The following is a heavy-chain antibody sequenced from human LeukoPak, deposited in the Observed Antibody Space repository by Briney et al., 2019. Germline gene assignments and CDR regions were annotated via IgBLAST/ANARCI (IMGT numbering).Heavy chain of an antibody. CDR2: IYHSGST. J-gene: IGHJ4*02. CDR3: ARGLVRGVIIVGY. Sequence: SETLSLTCAVSGGSISSSNWWSWVRQPPGKGLEWIGEIYHSGSTNYNPSLKSRVTISVDTSKNQFSLKLSSVTAADTAVYYCARGLVRGVIIVGYWGQGTLVTVSS. D-gene: IGHD3-10*01. V-gene: IGHV4-4*02. CDR1: GGSISSSNW.